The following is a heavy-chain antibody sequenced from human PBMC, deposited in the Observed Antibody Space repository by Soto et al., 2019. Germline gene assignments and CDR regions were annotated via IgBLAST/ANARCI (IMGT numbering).Heavy chain of an antibody. CDR1: GFAFEEYA. J-gene: IGHJ6*02. CDR2: ISWITGNI. V-gene: IGHV3-9*01. Sequence: EVQLVESGGGLVQPGRSLRLSCAASGFAFEEYAMHWVRQAPGEGLEWVSGISWITGNIAYADSVKGRFTISRDNATNSLYLQMKSLRPEDTALYYCAKPAAMSDFYHYGLDVWGQGTTVTVSS. D-gene: IGHD2-2*01. CDR3: AKPAAMSDFYHYGLDV.